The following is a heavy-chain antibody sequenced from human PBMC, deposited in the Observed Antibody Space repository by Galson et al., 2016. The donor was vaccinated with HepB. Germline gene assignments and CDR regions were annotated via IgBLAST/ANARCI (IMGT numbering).Heavy chain of an antibody. J-gene: IGHJ4*02. CDR3: VRDGFRDLSGGTAFDY. CDR1: GFTFGSYG. D-gene: IGHD1-26*01. Sequence: SLRLSCAASGFTFGSYGMNWFRQAPGKGLEWVSGIGDDGATYYANHVRGRFTISRGNSKKTLYLQMNSLRAEDTAVYHCVRDGFRDLSGGTAFDYWGQGTLVTVSS. V-gene: IGHV3-23*01. CDR2: IGDDGAT.